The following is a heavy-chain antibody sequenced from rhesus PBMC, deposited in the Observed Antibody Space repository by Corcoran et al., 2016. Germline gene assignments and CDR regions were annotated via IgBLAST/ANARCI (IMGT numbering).Heavy chain of an antibody. Sequence: QVQLQESGPAVVKPSETLSLTCAVSGGSISSSNWWSWIRQSPGKGLEWIGGIYGSGGSTEYNPSLKSRVTISIDTSKNQFSLKLGSVTAADTAVYYCARRDVWTGYYKPRFDYWGQGVLVTVSS. CDR2: IYGSGGST. CDR1: GGSISSSNW. V-gene: IGHV4-93*02. J-gene: IGHJ4*01. D-gene: IGHD3-3*01. CDR3: ARRDVWTGYYKPRFDY.